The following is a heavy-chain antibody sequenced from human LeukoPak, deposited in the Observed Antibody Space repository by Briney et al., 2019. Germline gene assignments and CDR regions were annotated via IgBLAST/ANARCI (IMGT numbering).Heavy chain of an antibody. CDR3: AKTGRGTTTFHYFDY. V-gene: IGHV3-23*01. Sequence: GGSLRLSCVASGFTSTSYAMTWVRQAPGKGLEWVSVVSGSGGSTYHADSVKGRFTISKDNSKNTLYLQMNSLRAEDTAVYYCAKTGRGTTTFHYFDYWGQGTLVTVSS. J-gene: IGHJ4*02. CDR2: VSGSGGST. CDR1: GFTSTSYA. D-gene: IGHD1-26*01.